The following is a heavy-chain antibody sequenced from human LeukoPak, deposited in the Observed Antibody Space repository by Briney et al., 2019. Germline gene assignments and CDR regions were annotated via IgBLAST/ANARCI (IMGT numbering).Heavy chain of an antibody. D-gene: IGHD5-18*01. CDR2: IYYSGST. CDR3: ARPGIKRYGNFDY. Sequence: SETLSLTCTVSGGSISSSSYYWGWIRQPPGKGLEWIGSIYYSGSTYYNPSLKSRVTLSVDTSKYQFSLKLSSVPAADTDVSYCARPGIKRYGNFDYWGPGTLVTVSS. J-gene: IGHJ4*02. CDR1: GGSISSSSYY. V-gene: IGHV4-39*01.